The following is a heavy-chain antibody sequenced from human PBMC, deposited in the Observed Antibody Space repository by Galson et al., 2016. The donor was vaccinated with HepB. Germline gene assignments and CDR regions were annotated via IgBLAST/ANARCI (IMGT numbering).Heavy chain of an antibody. V-gene: IGHV3-33*01. Sequence: SLRLSCAASAFTFSSYGMRWVRQAPGKGLEWVAVTYYDGSNKYYADSVKGRFTISRDNSKNTVYLQMNSLRAEDTAVYYCARENYYDQNHFDYWGQGTLITVSS. D-gene: IGHD3-22*01. CDR1: AFTFSSYG. CDR2: TYYDGSNK. CDR3: ARENYYDQNHFDY. J-gene: IGHJ4*02.